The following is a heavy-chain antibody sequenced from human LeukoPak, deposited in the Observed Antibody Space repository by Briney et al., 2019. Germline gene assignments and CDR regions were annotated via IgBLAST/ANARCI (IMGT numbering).Heavy chain of an antibody. CDR1: GGSMSSYY. CDR2: IYYSGST. J-gene: IGHJ3*02. CDR3: ARGSPKINLYDAFDI. Sequence: PSETLSLTCSVSGGSMSSYYWSWIRQPPGKGLEWIASIYYSGSTNYNPSLKSRVTISVDTSKNQFSLKLSSVTAADTAVYYCARGSPKINLYDAFDIWGQGTMVIVSS. V-gene: IGHV4-59*01.